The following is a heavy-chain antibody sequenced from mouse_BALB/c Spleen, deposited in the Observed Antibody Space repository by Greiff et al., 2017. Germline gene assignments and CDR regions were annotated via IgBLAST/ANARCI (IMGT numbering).Heavy chain of an antibody. D-gene: IGHD2-2*01. CDR1: GYSFTGYF. J-gene: IGHJ3*01. V-gene: IGHV1-37*01. CDR2: INPYNGDT. CDR3: GKGGYYGYDWFAY. Sequence: VHVKQSGPELVKPGASVKISCKASGYSFTGYFMNWVKQSHGKSLEWIGRINPYNGDTFYNQKFKGKATLTVDKSSSTAHMELLSLTSEDSAVYYCGKGGYYGYDWFAYWGQGTLVTVSA.